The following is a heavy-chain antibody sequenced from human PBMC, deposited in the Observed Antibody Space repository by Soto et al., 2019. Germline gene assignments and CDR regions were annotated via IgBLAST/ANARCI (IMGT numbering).Heavy chain of an antibody. CDR3: ARNYGSGSYRTIDY. Sequence: QVQLQQWGAGLLKPSETLSLTCAVYDGSFSGYYWSWIRQPLGKGLEWIGEINHSGGTNYNPSLKSRVTISVDTSKNQFSLKLSSVTAADTAVYYCARNYGSGSYRTIDYWGQGTLVTVSS. D-gene: IGHD3-10*01. J-gene: IGHJ4*02. CDR1: DGSFSGYY. V-gene: IGHV4-34*01. CDR2: INHSGGT.